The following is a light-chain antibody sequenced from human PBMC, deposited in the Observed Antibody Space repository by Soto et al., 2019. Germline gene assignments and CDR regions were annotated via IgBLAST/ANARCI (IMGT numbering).Light chain of an antibody. J-gene: IGKJ4*01. CDR2: AAS. Sequence: DIQMTQSPSSLSASVGDRVTITCRASQGISNYLAWYQQKPGKVPKLLIYAASTLRSGFPSRFRGSGSWPDFTVTISCLKPEDVATYYCQKYHSAPLTFGGGTKVETK. CDR3: QKYHSAPLT. V-gene: IGKV1-27*01. CDR1: QGISNY.